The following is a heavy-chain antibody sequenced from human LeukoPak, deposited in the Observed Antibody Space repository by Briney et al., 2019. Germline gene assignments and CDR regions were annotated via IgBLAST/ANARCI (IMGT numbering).Heavy chain of an antibody. CDR2: INPSGGST. D-gene: IGHD3-22*01. CDR3: ARELSITMIVVSSDY. Sequence: ASVKVSCKASGYTFTSYYMHWVRQAPGQGLEWMGIINPSGGSTSYAQKFQGRVTMTRDTSTSTVYMELSSLRSEDTAVYYCARELSITMIVVSSDYWGQGTLVTVSS. J-gene: IGHJ4*02. CDR1: GYTFTSYY. V-gene: IGHV1-46*01.